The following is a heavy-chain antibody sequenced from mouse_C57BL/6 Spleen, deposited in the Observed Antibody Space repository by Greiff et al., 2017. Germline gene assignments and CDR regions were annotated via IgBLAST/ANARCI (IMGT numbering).Heavy chain of an antibody. V-gene: IGHV1-80*01. CDR1: GYAFSSYW. Sequence: QVQLKQSGAELVKPGASVKISCKASGYAFSSYWMNWVKQRPGKGLEWIGQIYPGDGDTNYNGKFKGKATLTADKSSSTAYMQLSSLTSEDSAVYFCARETTVVAKRYFDVWGTGTTVTVAS. J-gene: IGHJ1*03. CDR2: IYPGDGDT. D-gene: IGHD1-1*01. CDR3: ARETTVVAKRYFDV.